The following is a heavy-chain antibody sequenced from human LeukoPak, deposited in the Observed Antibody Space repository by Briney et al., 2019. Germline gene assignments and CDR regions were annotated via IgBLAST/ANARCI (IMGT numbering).Heavy chain of an antibody. CDR2: INHSGST. J-gene: IGHJ4*02. Sequence: SETLSLTCAVYGGSFSGYYWSWIRQPPGKGLEWIGEINHSGSTNYNPSLKSRVTISVDTSKNQFSLKLSSVTAADTAVYYCARADSSTSQAXXXDYWGQGTLVTVSS. D-gene: IGHD2-2*01. CDR1: GGSFSGYY. V-gene: IGHV4-34*01. CDR3: ARADSSTSQAXXXDY.